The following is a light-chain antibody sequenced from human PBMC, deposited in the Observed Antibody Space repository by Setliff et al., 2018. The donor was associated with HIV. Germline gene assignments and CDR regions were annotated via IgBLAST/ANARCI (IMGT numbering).Light chain of an antibody. V-gene: IGLV2-14*03. CDR2: DVI. Sequence: SVLTQPASVSGSPGQSITISCTGSSSDVGSYDYVSWYQRFPGKAPKLIIYDVISRPSGISSRFSGSKSGNTASLTISGLQAEDEGYYFCASYTGISAPVLFGGGTQLTVL. CDR3: ASYTGISAPVL. CDR1: SSDVGSYDY. J-gene: IGLJ7*01.